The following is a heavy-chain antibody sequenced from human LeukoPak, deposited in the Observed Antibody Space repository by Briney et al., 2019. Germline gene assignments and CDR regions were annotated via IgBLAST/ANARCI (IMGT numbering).Heavy chain of an antibody. CDR3: ARGGKTIATAGTFGS. CDR2: IIHSGST. D-gene: IGHD6-13*01. Sequence: SETLSLTCAVNGGSFSGYYWTWIRQPPGKGLEWIGEIIHSGSTNYNPSLKSRVIISLDTSNNHFSLKLRSVTAADTAIYYCARGGKTIATAGTFGSWGQGTLVTVPS. J-gene: IGHJ5*02. V-gene: IGHV4-34*01. CDR1: GGSFSGYY.